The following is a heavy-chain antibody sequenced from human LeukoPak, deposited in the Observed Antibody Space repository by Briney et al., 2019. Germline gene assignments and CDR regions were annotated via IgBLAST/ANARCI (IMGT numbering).Heavy chain of an antibody. D-gene: IGHD2-8*01. Sequence: ASVKVSCKTSGYTFSVYYMHWVRQAPGQGLEWMGWTNPNSGATNYAQKFQGRVTMTRDTSSSTAYMDLSRLRSDDTAIYYCARGLYGVYYYYMDVWGKGTTVTVSS. J-gene: IGHJ6*03. CDR1: GYTFSVYY. CDR2: TNPNSGAT. V-gene: IGHV1-2*02. CDR3: ARGLYGVYYYYMDV.